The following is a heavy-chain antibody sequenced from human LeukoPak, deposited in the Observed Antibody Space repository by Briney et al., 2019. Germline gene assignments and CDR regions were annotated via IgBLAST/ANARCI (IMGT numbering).Heavy chain of an antibody. Sequence: PSETMSLTCTVSGGSVSSGIYYWSWIRQPPGKGLECIGYIYYSGSTNYNPSLKSRVTISVDTSKNQFSLKLSSVTAADTAVYYCARDGIVGATYGTWGQGTLVTVSS. CDR2: IYYSGST. J-gene: IGHJ5*02. D-gene: IGHD1-26*01. CDR1: GGSVSSGIYY. V-gene: IGHV4-61*01. CDR3: ARDGIVGATYGT.